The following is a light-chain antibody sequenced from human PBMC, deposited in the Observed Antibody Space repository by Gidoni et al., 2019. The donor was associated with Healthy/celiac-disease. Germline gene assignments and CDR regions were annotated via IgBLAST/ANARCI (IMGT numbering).Light chain of an antibody. Sequence: EISLTQSPATLSLSPGERANLSCRASQSVSSYLAWYHQKPGQAPRLLIYDASNRATGIPARFSGSGSGTDFTLTISSLEPEDFAVYYCQQRSNWPLPFGGGTKVEI. CDR3: QQRSNWPLP. V-gene: IGKV3-11*01. CDR2: DAS. J-gene: IGKJ4*01. CDR1: QSVSSY.